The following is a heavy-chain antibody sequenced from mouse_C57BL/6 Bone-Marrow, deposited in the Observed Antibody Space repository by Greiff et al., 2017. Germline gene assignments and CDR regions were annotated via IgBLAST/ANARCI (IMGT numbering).Heavy chain of an antibody. CDR3: ARSYYYGSSPWYFDV. Sequence: LVESDAELVKPGASVKISCKVSGYTFTDHTIHWMKQRPEQGLEWIGYIYPRDGSTKYNEKFKGKATLTADKSSSTAYMQLNSLTSEDSAVYFCARSYYYGSSPWYFDVWGTGTTVTVSS. CDR2: IYPRDGST. V-gene: IGHV1-78*01. CDR1: GYTFTDHT. D-gene: IGHD1-1*01. J-gene: IGHJ1*03.